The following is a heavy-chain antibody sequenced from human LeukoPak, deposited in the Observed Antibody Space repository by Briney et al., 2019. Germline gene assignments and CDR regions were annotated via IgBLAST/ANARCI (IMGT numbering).Heavy chain of an antibody. V-gene: IGHV3-11*01. CDR2: ISSSGSTI. J-gene: IGHJ4*02. CDR3: ARFRNSYVDY. D-gene: IGHD5-18*01. CDR1: GFTFSDYY. Sequence: ETGGSLRLSCAASGFTFSDYYMSWIRQAPGKGLEWVSYISSSGSTIYYADSVKGRFTISRDNAKNSLYLQVNSLRAEDTAVCYCARFRNSYVDYWGQGTLVTVSS.